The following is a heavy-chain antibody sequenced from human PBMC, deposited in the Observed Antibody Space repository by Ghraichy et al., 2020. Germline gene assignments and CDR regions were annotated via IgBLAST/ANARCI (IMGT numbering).Heavy chain of an antibody. CDR1: GYSISSGYY. CDR3: ARDEQQLLAFDI. D-gene: IGHD6-13*01. Sequence: SETLSLTCTVSGYSISSGYYWGWIRQPPGKGLEWIGSIYHSGSTYYNPSLKSRVIISVDTSKNQFSLKLSSVTAADTAVYYCARDEQQLLAFDIWGQGTMVTVSS. J-gene: IGHJ3*02. CDR2: IYHSGST. V-gene: IGHV4-38-2*02.